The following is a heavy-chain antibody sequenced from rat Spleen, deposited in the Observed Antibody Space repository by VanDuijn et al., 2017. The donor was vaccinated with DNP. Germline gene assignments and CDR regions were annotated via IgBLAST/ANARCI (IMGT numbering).Heavy chain of an antibody. Sequence: EVQLVESGGGSVQPGRSLKISCAASGFTFSDYYMAWVRQAPTKGLECVAYISYDGGNTYYGDSVKGRFTISRDNAKSTLYLQMNSLRSEDMATYYCARWADYFDYWGQGVMVTVSS. V-gene: IGHV5-22*01. D-gene: IGHD4-6*01. CDR2: ISYDGGNT. J-gene: IGHJ2*01. CDR1: GFTFSDYY. CDR3: ARWADYFDY.